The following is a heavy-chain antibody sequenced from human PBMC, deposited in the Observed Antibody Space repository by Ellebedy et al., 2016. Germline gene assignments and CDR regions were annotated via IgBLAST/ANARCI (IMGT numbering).Heavy chain of an antibody. CDR2: IIPILGIA. J-gene: IGHJ4*02. Sequence: SVKVSXXASGGTFSSYAISWVRQAPGQGLEWMGRIIPILGIANYAQKFQGRVTITADKSASTAYMELSSLRSEDTAEYYCARGGDSSGYYFHYWGQGTLVTVSS. CDR1: GGTFSSYA. CDR3: ARGGDSSGYYFHY. V-gene: IGHV1-69*04. D-gene: IGHD3-22*01.